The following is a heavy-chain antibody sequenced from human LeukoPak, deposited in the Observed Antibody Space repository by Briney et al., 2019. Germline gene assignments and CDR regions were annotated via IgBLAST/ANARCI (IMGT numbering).Heavy chain of an antibody. J-gene: IGHJ1*01. CDR3: ASKYYNILTGYSHPPPLEYFQH. CDR2: ISGSGGST. Sequence: PGGSLRLSCAASGFTFSSYAMSWVRQAPGKGLEWVSAISGSGGSTYYADSVKGRFTISRDNSKNTLYLQMNSLRAEDTAVYYCASKYYNILTGYSHPPPLEYFQHWGQGTLVTVSS. CDR1: GFTFSSYA. V-gene: IGHV3-23*01. D-gene: IGHD3-9*01.